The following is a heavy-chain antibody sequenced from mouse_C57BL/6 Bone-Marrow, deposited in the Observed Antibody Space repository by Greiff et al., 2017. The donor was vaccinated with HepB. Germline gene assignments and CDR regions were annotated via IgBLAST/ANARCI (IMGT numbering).Heavy chain of an antibody. CDR3: ARGDYYGIFYAMDY. V-gene: IGHV5-4*01. J-gene: IGHJ4*01. D-gene: IGHD2-1*01. CDR2: ISDGGSYT. CDR1: GFTFSSYA. Sequence: DVQLVESGGGLVKPGGSLKLSCAASGFTFSSYAMSWVRQTPEKRLEWVATISDGGSYTYYPDNVKGRFTISRDNAKNNLYLQMSHLKSEDTAMYYCARGDYYGIFYAMDYWGQGTSVTVSS.